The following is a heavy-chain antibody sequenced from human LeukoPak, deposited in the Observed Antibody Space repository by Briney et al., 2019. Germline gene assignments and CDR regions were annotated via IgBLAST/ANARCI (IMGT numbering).Heavy chain of an antibody. CDR3: ARDKGSSWFTVTIQQNWFDP. CDR1: DDSITSTNYY. D-gene: IGHD4-17*01. V-gene: IGHV4-39*07. Sequence: SETLSLTCTVSDDSITSTNYYWGWIRQPPGKGLEWIGSVYHSGNTYYNPSLKSRVTLSLDTSKNQFSLKLNSVTAADTAVYYCARDKGSSWFTVTIQQNWFDPWGQGTLVTVSS. CDR2: VYHSGNT. J-gene: IGHJ5*02.